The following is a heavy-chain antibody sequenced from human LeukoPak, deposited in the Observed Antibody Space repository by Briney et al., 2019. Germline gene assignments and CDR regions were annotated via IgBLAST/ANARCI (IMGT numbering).Heavy chain of an antibody. CDR1: GYTFTSYD. D-gene: IGHD3-10*01. CDR2: MNPNSGNT. CDR3: ARLTVRGVIIPPDY. J-gene: IGHJ4*02. V-gene: IGHV1-8*03. Sequence: ASVKVSCKASGYTFTSYDINWVRQATGQGLEWMGWMNPNSGNTGYAQKFQGRVTITRNTSISTAYMELSSLRSEDTAVYYCARLTVRGVIIPPDYWGQGTLVTVSS.